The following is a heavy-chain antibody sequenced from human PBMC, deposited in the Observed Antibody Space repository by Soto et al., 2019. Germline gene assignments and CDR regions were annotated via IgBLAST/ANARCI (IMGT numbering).Heavy chain of an antibody. CDR1: GFTFSSYG. Sequence: GGSLRLSCAASGFTFSSYGMHWVRQAPGKGLEWVAVISYDGSNKYYADSVKGRFTISRDNSKNTLYLQMNSLRAEDTAVYYCAKDNRAGSPNYYYYGMDVWGQGTTVTVPS. CDR3: AKDNRAGSPNYYYYGMDV. CDR2: ISYDGSNK. J-gene: IGHJ6*02. D-gene: IGHD2-8*01. V-gene: IGHV3-30*18.